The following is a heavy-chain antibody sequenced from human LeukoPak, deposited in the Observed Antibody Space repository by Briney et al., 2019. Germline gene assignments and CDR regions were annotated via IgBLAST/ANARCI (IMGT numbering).Heavy chain of an antibody. J-gene: IGHJ5*02. CDR1: GGSISSYY. Sequence: SETLSLTCTVSGGSISSYYWSWIRQPPGKGLEWIGYIYYSGSTNYNPSLKSRVTISVDTSKNQFSLKLSSVTAADTAVYYCASSDYGDYVFRAWGQGTLVTVSS. D-gene: IGHD4-17*01. CDR3: ASSDYGDYVFRA. V-gene: IGHV4-59*01. CDR2: IYYSGST.